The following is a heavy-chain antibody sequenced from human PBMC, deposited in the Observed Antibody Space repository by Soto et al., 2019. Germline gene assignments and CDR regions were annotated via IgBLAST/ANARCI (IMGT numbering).Heavy chain of an antibody. V-gene: IGHV3-23*01. J-gene: IGHJ2*01. CDR2: SSATGAGT. CDR1: GFTFSSYG. CDR3: TKAPVVRRSSWYFDL. Sequence: RGSLRLSCAASGFTFSSYGMTWVRQAPGKGLEWVSFSSATGAGTYYADSVKGRFTISRDNSKNTLYLQMNSLRADDTAVYYCTKAPVVRRSSWYFDLWGRATLVTVTS.